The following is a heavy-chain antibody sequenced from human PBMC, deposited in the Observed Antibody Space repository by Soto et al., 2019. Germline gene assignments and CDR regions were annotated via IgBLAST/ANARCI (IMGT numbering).Heavy chain of an antibody. V-gene: IGHV1-46*01. Sequence: ASVKVSCKASGYTFTSYYMHWVRQAPGQGLERMGIINPSGGSTSYAQKFQGRVTMTRDTSTSTVYMELSSLRSEDTAVYYCARDRIVRIMITCGGVIANDYWGQGTLVTVSS. CDR1: GYTFTSYY. CDR2: INPSGGST. D-gene: IGHD3-16*02. CDR3: ARDRIVRIMITCGGVIANDY. J-gene: IGHJ4*02.